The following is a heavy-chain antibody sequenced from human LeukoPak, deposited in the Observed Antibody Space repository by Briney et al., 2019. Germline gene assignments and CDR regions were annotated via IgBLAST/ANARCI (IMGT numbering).Heavy chain of an antibody. Sequence: KPGGSLRLSCAASGFTFSDAWMSWVRQTPGKGLEWVGRVKTKADGGTTDYAVPVKGRFTISRDDSKNTLYLQMKSLKTEDTAVYFCTTATPLAILEVVPDFWGQGTLVTVSS. CDR2: VKTKADGGTT. CDR3: TTATPLAILEVVPDF. D-gene: IGHD3-3*01. CDR1: GFTFSDAW. J-gene: IGHJ4*02. V-gene: IGHV3-15*01.